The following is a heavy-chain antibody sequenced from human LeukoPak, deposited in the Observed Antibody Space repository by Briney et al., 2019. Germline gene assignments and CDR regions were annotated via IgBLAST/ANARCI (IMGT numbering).Heavy chain of an antibody. J-gene: IGHJ4*02. CDR2: ISGSGGST. D-gene: IGHD6-13*01. CDR3: AKDPNSSSHFDY. Sequence: GGSLRLSCAASGFTFSSYAMSWVRQAPGKGLEWVSAISGSGGSTYYADSVKGRFTISRDNSKNTLYPQMNSLRAEDTAVYYCAKDPNSSSHFDYWGQGTLVTVSS. CDR1: GFTFSSYA. V-gene: IGHV3-23*01.